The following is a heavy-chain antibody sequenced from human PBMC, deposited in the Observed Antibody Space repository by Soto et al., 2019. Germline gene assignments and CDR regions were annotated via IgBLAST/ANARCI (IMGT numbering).Heavy chain of an antibody. J-gene: IGHJ4*02. D-gene: IGHD5-12*01. CDR3: ARGDGYNSWVGVDY. Sequence: QVQLVQSGAEVKKPGSSVMVSCKASGGTFSSYAISWVRQAPGQGLEWMGGIIPIFGTANYAQKFQGRVTITADESTSTAYMELSSLRSEDTAVYYCARGDGYNSWVGVDYWGQGTLVTVSS. CDR2: IIPIFGTA. V-gene: IGHV1-69*01. CDR1: GGTFSSYA.